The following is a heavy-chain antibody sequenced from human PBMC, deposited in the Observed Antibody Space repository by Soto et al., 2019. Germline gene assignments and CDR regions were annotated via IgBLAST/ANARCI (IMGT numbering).Heavy chain of an antibody. CDR3: ATAYPDSSGYYYKAFDI. J-gene: IGHJ3*02. D-gene: IGHD3-22*01. V-gene: IGHV1-24*01. CDR1: GYTLTELS. CDR2: FDPEDGET. Sequence: ASVKVSXKVSGYTLTELSTHWVRQAPXKGLEWMGGFDPEDGETIYAQKFQGRVTMTEDTSTDTAYMELSSLRSEDTAVYYCATAYPDSSGYYYKAFDIWGQGTMVTVSS.